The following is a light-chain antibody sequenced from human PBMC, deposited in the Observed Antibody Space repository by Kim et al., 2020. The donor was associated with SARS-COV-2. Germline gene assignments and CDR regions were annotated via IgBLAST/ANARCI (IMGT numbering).Light chain of an antibody. CDR1: QNITTY. CDR3: KQSYSTPT. V-gene: IGKV1-39*01. CDR2: AAS. Sequence: DIQMAQSPSSLSASVGDRVTITCRAGQNITTYLNWYQKKPGKAPKLLIFAASSLQSGVPSRFSGSGSGTDFTLTISSLQPEDFATYYCKQSYSTPTFGLGTKVDIK. J-gene: IGKJ1*01.